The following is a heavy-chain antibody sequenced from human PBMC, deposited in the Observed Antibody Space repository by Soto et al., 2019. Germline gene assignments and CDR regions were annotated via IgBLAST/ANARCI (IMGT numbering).Heavy chain of an antibody. D-gene: IGHD3-10*01. Sequence: SQTLSLTCAISGDSVSSNSAAWNWIRQSPSRGLEWLGRTYYRSKWYNDYAVSVKSRITINPDTSKNQFSLQLNSVTPEDTAVYYCARGNYYGSGSYYDYYYYYYMDVWGKGTTVTV. V-gene: IGHV6-1*01. CDR3: ARGNYYGSGSYYDYYYYYYMDV. CDR2: TYYRSKWYN. J-gene: IGHJ6*03. CDR1: GDSVSSNSAA.